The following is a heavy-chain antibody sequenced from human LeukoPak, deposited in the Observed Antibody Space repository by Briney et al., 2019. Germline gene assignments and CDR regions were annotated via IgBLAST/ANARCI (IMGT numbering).Heavy chain of an antibody. J-gene: IGHJ5*02. V-gene: IGHV4-30-4*01. CDR2: IYYNGIT. D-gene: IGHD3-22*01. CDR1: GGSIFSGDYY. CDR3: ARGDYNDGAGYLDH. Sequence: SETLSLTCTVSGGSIFSGDYYWNWIRQPPGKGLEWIGYIYYNGITYYNSSLESRVTISVDTSKNQFSLKLSSVTAADTAVYYCARGDYNDGAGYLDHWGRGTLVPVSS.